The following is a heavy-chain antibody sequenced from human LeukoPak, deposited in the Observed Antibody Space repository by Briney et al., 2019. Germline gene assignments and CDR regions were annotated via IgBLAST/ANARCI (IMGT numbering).Heavy chain of an antibody. J-gene: IGHJ6*03. CDR1: GYTFTNYY. Sequence: ASVKVSCKASGYTFTNYYMHWVRQARGQGLEWMGIINPSGGSTSYAQKFQDRVTMTRDMSTSTVYMELSSLRSEDTAVYYCARGSSTWYEDYYYYMDVWGKGTTVTVYS. CDR2: INPSGGST. V-gene: IGHV1-46*01. D-gene: IGHD6-13*01. CDR3: ARGSSTWYEDYYYYMDV.